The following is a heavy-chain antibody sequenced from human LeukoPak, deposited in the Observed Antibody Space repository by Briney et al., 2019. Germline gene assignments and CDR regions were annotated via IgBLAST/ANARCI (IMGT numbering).Heavy chain of an antibody. V-gene: IGHV3-30*18. J-gene: IGHJ4*02. CDR3: AKEDGDYGDLYDY. CDR2: ISYDGSNK. CDR1: GFTFRGYG. Sequence: PGGSLRLSCAASGFTFRGYGMHWVRQAPGKGLEWVAVISYDGSNKYYADSVKGRFTISRDNSKNTLYLQMNSLRAEDTAVYYCAKEDGDYGDLYDYWGQGTLVTVSS. D-gene: IGHD4-17*01.